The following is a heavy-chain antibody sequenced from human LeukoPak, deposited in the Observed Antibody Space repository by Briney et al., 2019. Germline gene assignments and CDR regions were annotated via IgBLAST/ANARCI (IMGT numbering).Heavy chain of an antibody. J-gene: IGHJ3*02. CDR1: GGSISSYY. Sequence: PSETLSLTYTVSGGSISSYYWSWLRQPAGKGLEGIGRIYTSGSTNYNPSLTSRVTMSVDTSKNQFSLKLSSVTAADTAVYYCARDRPLRFLEWLSDAFDIWGQGTMVTVSS. V-gene: IGHV4-4*07. CDR3: ARDRPLRFLEWLSDAFDI. CDR2: IYTSGST. D-gene: IGHD3-3*01.